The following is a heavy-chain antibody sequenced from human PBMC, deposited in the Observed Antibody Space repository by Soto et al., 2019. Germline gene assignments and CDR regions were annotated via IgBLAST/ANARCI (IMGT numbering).Heavy chain of an antibody. J-gene: IGHJ5*02. V-gene: IGHV1-46*01. CDR1: GYTFTSYY. CDR2: INPSGGST. Sequence: ASVKVSCKASGYTFTSYYMHWVRQAPGQGLEWMGIINPSGGSTSYAQKFQGRVTMTRDTSTSTVYMELSSLRTEDTAVYYCARQYYDRSGYLEPRNHNRFAPWGQGNLVTASS. D-gene: IGHD3-22*01. CDR3: ARQYYDRSGYLEPRNHNRFAP.